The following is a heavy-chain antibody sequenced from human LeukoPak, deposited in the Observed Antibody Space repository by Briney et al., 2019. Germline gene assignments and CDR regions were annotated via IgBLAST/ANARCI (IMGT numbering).Heavy chain of an antibody. CDR3: AKDLYDSSGYYLDGF. CDR1: GFTFSSYA. V-gene: IGHV3-23*01. Sequence: GGSLRLSCAASGFTFSSYAMSWVRQAPGKGLEWVSAISGSGGSTYYADSVKGRFTISRDNSKNTLYLQMNSLRAEDTAVYYCAKDLYDSSGYYLDGFWGQETLLTVSS. J-gene: IGHJ4*02. D-gene: IGHD3-22*01. CDR2: ISGSGGST.